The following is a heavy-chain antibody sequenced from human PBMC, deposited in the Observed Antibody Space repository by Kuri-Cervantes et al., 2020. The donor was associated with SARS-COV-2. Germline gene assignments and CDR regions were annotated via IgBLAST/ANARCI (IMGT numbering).Heavy chain of an antibody. V-gene: IGHV3-64*02. J-gene: IGHJ6*04. Sequence: GESLKISCAASGFTFDTYAMHWVRQAPGKGLEYVSAISSNGARTVYVDSVKGRFTTSRDNSKNMLYLQMGSLRPGDMAVYYCARPLRDNVGYMDVWGKGTTVTVLL. CDR2: ISSNGART. CDR3: ARPLRDNVGYMDV. D-gene: IGHD2-21*01. CDR1: GFTFDTYA.